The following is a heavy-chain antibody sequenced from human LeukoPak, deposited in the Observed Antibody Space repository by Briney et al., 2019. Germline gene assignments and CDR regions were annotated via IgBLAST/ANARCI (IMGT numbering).Heavy chain of an antibody. CDR3: ATALESVDTYYFDY. CDR1: GDSVSSNSAA. V-gene: IGHV6-1*01. J-gene: IGHJ4*02. CDR2: TYYRSKWYN. D-gene: IGHD2-2*02. Sequence: SQTLSLTCAISGDSVSSNSAAWDWIRQSPSRGLECLGRTYYRSKWYNGYAVSVRGRITINPDTSKNQFSLQLKSVTPEDTAVYYCATALESVDTYYFDYWGQGTLATVSS.